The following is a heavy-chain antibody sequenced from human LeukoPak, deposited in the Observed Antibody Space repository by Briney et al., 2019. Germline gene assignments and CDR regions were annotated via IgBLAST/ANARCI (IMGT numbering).Heavy chain of an antibody. CDR3: ARAVCSSTSCYVSLAFDI. CDR1: GGSISSYY. J-gene: IGHJ3*02. D-gene: IGHD2-2*01. CDR2: IYTSGST. Sequence: SETLSLTCTVSGGSISSYYWSWIRQPAGKGLEWIGRIYTSGSTNYNPFLKSRVTMSVDTSKNQFSLKLSSVTAADTAVYYCARAVCSSTSCYVSLAFDIWGQGTMVTVSS. V-gene: IGHV4-4*07.